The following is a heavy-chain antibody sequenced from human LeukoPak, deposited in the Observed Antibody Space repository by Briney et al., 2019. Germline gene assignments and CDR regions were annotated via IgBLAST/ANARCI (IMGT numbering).Heavy chain of an antibody. CDR1: GDSISSGDYY. CDR2: IYYSGST. CDR3: ARYGLGYCSSTSCYPGWFDP. D-gene: IGHD2-2*01. V-gene: IGHV4-30-4*01. Sequence: PSQTLSLTCTVSGDSISSGDYYWSWIRQPPGKGLEWIGYIYYSGSTYYNPSLKSRVTISVDTSKNQFSLKLSSVTAADTAVYYCARYGLGYCSSTSCYPGWFDPWGQGTLVTVSS. J-gene: IGHJ5*02.